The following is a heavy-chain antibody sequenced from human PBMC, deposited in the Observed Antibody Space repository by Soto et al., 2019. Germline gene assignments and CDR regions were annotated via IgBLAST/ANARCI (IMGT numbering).Heavy chain of an antibody. V-gene: IGHV4-38-2*02. J-gene: IGHJ5*02. CDR1: GDSMSGFY. D-gene: IGHD3-22*01. CDR3: ARVGPWVPYYYDSSPYTFENWFDP. CDR2: IYHGGST. Sequence: PSETLSLTCTVSGDSMSGFYWSWIRQTPGKGLEWIGSIYHGGSTYYNPSLNSRVTLSIDMTNNHVSLILNSVTAADTAVYYCARVGPWVPYYYDSSPYTFENWFDPWGQGTLVTVSS.